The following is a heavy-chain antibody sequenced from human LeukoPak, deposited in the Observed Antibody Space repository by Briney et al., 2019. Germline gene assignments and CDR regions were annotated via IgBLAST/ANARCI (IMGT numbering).Heavy chain of an antibody. CDR2: IYYSGST. J-gene: IGHJ4*02. CDR3: ARGPSATYYGSGSYYAFDY. D-gene: IGHD3-10*01. Sequence: SETLSLTCTVSGGSISSYYWSWIRQPPGKGLEWIGYIYYSGSTNYNPSLKSRVTISVDTSKNQFSLKLSSVTAADTAVYYCARGPSATYYGSGSYYAFDYWGQGTLVTVSS. CDR1: GGSISSYY. V-gene: IGHV4-59*12.